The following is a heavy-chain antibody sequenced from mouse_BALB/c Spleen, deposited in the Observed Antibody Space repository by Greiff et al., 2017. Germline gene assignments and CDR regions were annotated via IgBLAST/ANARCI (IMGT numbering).Heavy chain of an antibody. CDR2: ISSGGSYT. CDR3: AAYYRYELAY. Sequence: EVHLVESGGDLVKPGGSLKLSCAASGFTFSSYGMSWVRQTPDKRLEWVATISSGGSYTYYPDSVKGRFTISRDNAKNTLYLQMSSLKSEDTAMYYCAAYYRYELAYWGQGTLVTVSA. CDR1: GFTFSSYG. D-gene: IGHD2-14*01. V-gene: IGHV5-6*01. J-gene: IGHJ3*01.